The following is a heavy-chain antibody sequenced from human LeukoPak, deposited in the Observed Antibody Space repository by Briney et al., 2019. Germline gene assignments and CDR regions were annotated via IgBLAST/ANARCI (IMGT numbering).Heavy chain of an antibody. V-gene: IGHV5-51*01. J-gene: IGHJ5*02. Sequence: GESLQISCKGSGYSFTTYWIGWVRQMPGKGLEWMGIIYPGDSETSYSPSFQGQVTISADKSISTAYLQWSSLKASDTAMYYCARLHVLPYNWFDPWGQGTLVTVSS. CDR3: ARLHVLPYNWFDP. CDR1: GYSFTTYW. CDR2: IYPGDSET. D-gene: IGHD2/OR15-2a*01.